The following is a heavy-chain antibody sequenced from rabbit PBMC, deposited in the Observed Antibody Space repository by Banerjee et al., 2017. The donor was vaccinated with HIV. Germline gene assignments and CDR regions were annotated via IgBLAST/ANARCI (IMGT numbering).Heavy chain of an antibody. V-gene: IGHV1S43*01. Sequence: KPEGSLTLTCTASGFSFSSSYWICWVRQAPGKGLEWIACIYTDSDGTWYASWVNGRFTITRSTSLNTVTLQMTSLTAADTATYFCARGDTGSRHSPFNLWGQGTLVTVS. CDR3: ARGDTGSRHSPFNL. CDR1: GFSFSSSYW. D-gene: IGHD1-1*01. J-gene: IGHJ4*01. CDR2: IYTDSDGT.